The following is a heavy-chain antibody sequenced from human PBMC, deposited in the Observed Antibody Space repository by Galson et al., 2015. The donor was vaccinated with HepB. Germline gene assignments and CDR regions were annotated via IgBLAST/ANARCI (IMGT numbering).Heavy chain of an antibody. J-gene: IGHJ4*02. Sequence: QSGAEVKKPGASVKVSCKASGYTFTGYYMHWVRQAPGQGLEWMGRINPNSGGTNYAQKFQGRVTMTRDTSISTAYMELSRLRSDDTAVYYCARGYCSSTSCYDSSSSLFPPIDYWGQGTLVTVSS. V-gene: IGHV1-2*06. CDR1: GYTFTGYY. CDR2: INPNSGGT. CDR3: ARGYCSSTSCYDSSSSLFPPIDY. D-gene: IGHD2-2*01.